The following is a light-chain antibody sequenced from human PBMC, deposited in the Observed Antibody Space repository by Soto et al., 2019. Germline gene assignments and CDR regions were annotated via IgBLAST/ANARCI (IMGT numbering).Light chain of an antibody. CDR1: QSISDS. CDR3: QHYNSYSEA. V-gene: IGKV1-5*01. CDR2: DAS. Sequence: DIQMTQSPSTLSASVGDRVTITCRASQSISDSLDWYQQKPGKAPYLLISDASTLERGVPSRVSGSGSGTEFTLTISSLQPDDFATYYCQHYNSYSEAFGQGTKVDI. J-gene: IGKJ1*01.